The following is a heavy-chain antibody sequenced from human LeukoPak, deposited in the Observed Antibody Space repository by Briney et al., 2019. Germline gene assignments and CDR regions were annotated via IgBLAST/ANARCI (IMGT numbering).Heavy chain of an antibody. J-gene: IGHJ4*02. CDR2: IYHSGST. CDR1: GYSISSGYY. Sequence: SETLSLTCAVSGYSISSGYYWGWIRQPPGNGLEWIGSIYHSGSTYYNPSLKSRVTISVDTSKNQFSLKLSSVTAADTAVYYCARHGKGITGRTGHFDYWGQGTLVTVSS. CDR3: ARHGKGITGRTGHFDY. V-gene: IGHV4-38-2*01. D-gene: IGHD1-20*01.